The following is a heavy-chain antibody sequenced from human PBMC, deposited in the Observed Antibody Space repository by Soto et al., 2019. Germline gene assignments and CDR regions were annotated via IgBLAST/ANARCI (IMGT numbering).Heavy chain of an antibody. J-gene: IGHJ6*02. V-gene: IGHV3-30*18. CDR1: GFTFSSYG. CDR3: AKDSEWELLGYYYYGMDV. D-gene: IGHD1-26*01. CDR2: ISYDGSNK. Sequence: GGSLRLSCAASGFTFSSYGMHWVRQAPGKGLEWVVVISYDGSNKYYADSVKGRFTISRDNSKNTLYLQMNSLRAEDTAVYYCAKDSEWELLGYYYYGMDVWGQGTTVTVSS.